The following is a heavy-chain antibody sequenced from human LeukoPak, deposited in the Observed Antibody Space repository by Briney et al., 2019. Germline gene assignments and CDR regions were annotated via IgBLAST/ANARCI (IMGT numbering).Heavy chain of an antibody. CDR3: ARGTGYNWNYPYYFDY. D-gene: IGHD1-7*01. V-gene: IGHV4-34*01. CDR2: INHSGST. J-gene: IGHJ4*02. Sequence: SETLSLTCAVYGGSFSGYYWSWIRQPPGKGLEWIGDINHSGSTNYNPSLKSRVTISVDTSKNQFSLKLSSVTAADTAVYYCARGTGYNWNYPYYFDYWGQGTLVTVSS. CDR1: GGSFSGYY.